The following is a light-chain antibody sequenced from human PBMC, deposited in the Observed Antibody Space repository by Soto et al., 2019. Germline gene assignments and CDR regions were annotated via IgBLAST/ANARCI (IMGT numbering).Light chain of an antibody. CDR1: QSVSSN. CDR2: GAS. V-gene: IGKV3-15*01. Sequence: EIVMTQSPATLSVSQGERATLSCRASQSVSSNLAWYQQKPGQATRLLIYGASTRATGIPARFSGSGSGTEFTLTISSLQSEDFAVYYGQQYNNWPRYTFGQGTKMEIK. CDR3: QQYNNWPRYT. J-gene: IGKJ2*01.